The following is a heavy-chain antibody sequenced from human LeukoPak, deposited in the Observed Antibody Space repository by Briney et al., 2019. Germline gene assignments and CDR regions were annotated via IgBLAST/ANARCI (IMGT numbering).Heavy chain of an antibody. D-gene: IGHD3-22*01. J-gene: IGHJ4*02. V-gene: IGHV3-33*01. CDR2: IWYDGSNK. Sequence: GGSLRLSCAASGFTFSSYGMHWVRQAPGKGLGWVAVIWYDGSNKYYADSVKGRFTISRDNSKNTLYLQMNSLRAEDTAVYYCARDYYDSSGPLGIDYWGQGTLVTVSS. CDR1: GFTFSSYG. CDR3: ARDYYDSSGPLGIDY.